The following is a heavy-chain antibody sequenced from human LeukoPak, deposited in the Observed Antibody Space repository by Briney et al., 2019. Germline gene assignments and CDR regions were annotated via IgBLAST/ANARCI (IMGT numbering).Heavy chain of an antibody. V-gene: IGHV4-59*01. CDR1: GVSISGSY. J-gene: IGHJ4*02. Sequence: ASETLSLTCTVSGVSISGSYWSWIRQPPGKGLEWIAYMYNSGSTNYNPSPKSRVTISIDTSKNQFSLKLSSLTAADTAIYYCARGIESYGDYGYWGQGILVTVSS. CDR2: MYNSGST. D-gene: IGHD4-17*01. CDR3: ARGIESYGDYGY.